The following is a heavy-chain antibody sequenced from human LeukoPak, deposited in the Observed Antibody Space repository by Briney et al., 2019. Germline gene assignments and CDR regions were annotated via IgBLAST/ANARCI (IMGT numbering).Heavy chain of an antibody. J-gene: IGHJ4*02. Sequence: PGGSLRLSCAASGSTFSSYSMNWVRQAPGKGLEWVSSISSSSSYIYYADSVKGRFTISRDNAKNTLYLQMNSLRAEDTAVYYCARAERFGELSRPNDYWGQGTLVTVSS. CDR1: GSTFSSYS. CDR2: ISSSSSYI. CDR3: ARAERFGELSRPNDY. D-gene: IGHD3-10*01. V-gene: IGHV3-21*01.